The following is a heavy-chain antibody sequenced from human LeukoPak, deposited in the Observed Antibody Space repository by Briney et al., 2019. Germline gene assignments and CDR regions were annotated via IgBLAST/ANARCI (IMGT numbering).Heavy chain of an antibody. CDR2: IYSGGST. CDR3: ARIRGYQLLYQREYYYYGMDV. CDR1: GFTVCSNY. Sequence: GGSLRLSCAASGFTVCSNYMSWVRQAPGKGLEWVSVIYSGGSTYYADSVKGRFTISRDNSKNTLYLQMNSLRAEDTAVYYCARIRGYQLLYQREYYYYGMDVWGQGTTVTVSS. J-gene: IGHJ6*02. V-gene: IGHV3-53*01. D-gene: IGHD2-2*02.